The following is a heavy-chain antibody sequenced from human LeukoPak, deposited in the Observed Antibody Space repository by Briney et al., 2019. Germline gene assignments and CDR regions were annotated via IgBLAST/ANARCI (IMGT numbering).Heavy chain of an antibody. CDR2: MYTSGST. D-gene: IGHD4-17*01. CDR1: GDSISSGGYY. Sequence: PSQTLSLTCTVSGDSISSGGYYWRWIRQPAGKGLEWIAGMYTSGSTNYNPSLTSRVNISLDTSKNQFSLKVNSVPAADTAMYSCARQADYGLFAPWGQGTLVTVSS. CDR3: ARQADYGLFAP. J-gene: IGHJ5*02. V-gene: IGHV4-61*02.